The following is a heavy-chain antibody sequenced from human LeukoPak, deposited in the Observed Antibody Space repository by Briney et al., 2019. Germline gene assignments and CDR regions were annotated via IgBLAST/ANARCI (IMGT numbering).Heavy chain of an antibody. D-gene: IGHD3-10*01. CDR2: IQSDGRSP. Sequence: GGSLRLSCAASGNYWMHWVRQAPGKGLVWVSHIQSDGRSPNYADSVKGRFTISRDNAKNMLYLQMNSLRAEDTAVYYCARGDRSYGSGSYCDYWGQGTLVTVSS. CDR3: ARGDRSYGSGSYCDY. J-gene: IGHJ4*02. V-gene: IGHV3-74*01. CDR1: GNYW.